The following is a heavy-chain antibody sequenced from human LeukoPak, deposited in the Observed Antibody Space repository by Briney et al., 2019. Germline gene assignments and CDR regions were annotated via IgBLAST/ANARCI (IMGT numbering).Heavy chain of an antibody. CDR1: GFTFSGSA. V-gene: IGHV3-73*01. CDR2: IRSKANSYAT. D-gene: IGHD3-22*01. Sequence: GGSLRLSCAASGFTFSGSAMHWVRQASGKGLEWVGRIRSKANSYATAYAASVKGRFTISRDDSKNTAYLQMNSLKTEDTAVYYCTRAQDYYYDSSGYYTETISFDYWGQGTLVTVSS. J-gene: IGHJ4*02. CDR3: TRAQDYYYDSSGYYTETISFDY.